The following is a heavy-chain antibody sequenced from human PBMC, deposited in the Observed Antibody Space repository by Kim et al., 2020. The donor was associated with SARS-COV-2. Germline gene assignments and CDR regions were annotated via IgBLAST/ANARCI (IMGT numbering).Heavy chain of an antibody. CDR3: ATAGSTASGPR. CDR1: GLTFNNAW. V-gene: IGHV3-15*01. D-gene: IGHD1-26*01. J-gene: IGHJ4*02. Sequence: GGSLRLSCIASGLTFNNAWMTWVRQGPGMGLEWVGRIKSENSGGTADYAAPVKGRFTISRDDSKNTLYLHMNSLRIEDTAIYYCATAGSTASGPRWGQGTLVTVSS. CDR2: IKSENSGGTA.